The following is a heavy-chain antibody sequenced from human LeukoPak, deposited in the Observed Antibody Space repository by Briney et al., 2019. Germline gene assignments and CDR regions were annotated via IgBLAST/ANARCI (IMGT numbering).Heavy chain of an antibody. J-gene: IGHJ4*02. D-gene: IGHD2-15*01. Sequence: GESLRLSCAASGFTFSTYSMNWLRLAPGKGLEWVSSISPDSNYKYYVDSVKGRFTISRGNAKNSLYLQMNSLRAEDTAVYYCARQRRYCSGDNCYQRTFDYWGQGTLVTVSS. CDR3: ARQRRYCSGDNCYQRTFDY. CDR2: ISPDSNYK. V-gene: IGHV3-21*01. CDR1: GFTFSTYS.